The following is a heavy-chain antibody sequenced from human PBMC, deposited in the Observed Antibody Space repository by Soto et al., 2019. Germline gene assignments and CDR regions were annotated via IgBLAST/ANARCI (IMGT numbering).Heavy chain of an antibody. CDR3: ARRVNYYDSSGYSYVNAFDI. Sequence: PSEALGLTCTVAAGAGSSGSDYWSCIRHPPGKGLDWVGYIYYSGTNNYNTSLKSRVTISVDKSKNQFSLKLSPVTAADTDAHYCARRVNYYDSSGYSYVNAFDIWGQGTMVT. D-gene: IGHD3-22*01. J-gene: IGHJ3*02. V-gene: IGHV4-61*01. CDR2: IYYSGTN. CDR1: AGAGSSGSDY.